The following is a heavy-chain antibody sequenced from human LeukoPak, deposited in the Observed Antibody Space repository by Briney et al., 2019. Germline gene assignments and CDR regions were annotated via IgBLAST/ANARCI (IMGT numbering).Heavy chain of an antibody. J-gene: IGHJ5*02. CDR3: AKEAFYYGSGKYNWFDP. CDR1: GFTFSSYW. CDR2: INSDGSST. D-gene: IGHD3-10*01. V-gene: IGHV3-74*01. Sequence: GGSLRLSCAASGFTFSSYWMHWVRHAPGKGLVWVSRINSDGSSTSYADSVKGRFTISRDNAKNTLYLQMNSLRAEDTAVYYCAKEAFYYGSGKYNWFDPWGQGTLVTISS.